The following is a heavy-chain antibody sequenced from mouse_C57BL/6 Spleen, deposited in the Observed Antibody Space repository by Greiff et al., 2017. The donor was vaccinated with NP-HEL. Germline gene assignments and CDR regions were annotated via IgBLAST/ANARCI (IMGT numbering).Heavy chain of an antibody. CDR1: GFTFSDYG. D-gene: IGHD1-1*01. CDR3: ARYYGYAMDY. J-gene: IGHJ4*01. V-gene: IGHV5-17*01. CDR2: ISSGSSTI. Sequence: EVKLVESGGGLVKPGGSLKLSCAASGFTFSDYGMHWVRQAPEKGLEWVAYISSGSSTIYYDDTVKGRFTISRDNAKNTLFLQMTSLRSEDTAMYYCARYYGYAMDYWGQGTSVTVSS.